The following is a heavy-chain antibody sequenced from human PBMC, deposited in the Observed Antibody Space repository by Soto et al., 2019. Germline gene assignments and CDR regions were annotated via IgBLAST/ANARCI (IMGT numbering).Heavy chain of an antibody. V-gene: IGHV3-49*03. CDR1: GFTFGDYA. CDR3: RASYYDILTGYSDAFDI. CDR2: IRSKAYGGTT. J-gene: IGHJ3*02. Sequence: GGSLRLSCTASGFTFGDYAMSWFRQAPGKGLEWVGFIRSKAYGGTTEYAASVKGRFTISRDDSKSIAYLQMNSLKTEDTAVYYCRASYYDILTGYSDAFDIWGQGTMVTVSS. D-gene: IGHD3-9*01.